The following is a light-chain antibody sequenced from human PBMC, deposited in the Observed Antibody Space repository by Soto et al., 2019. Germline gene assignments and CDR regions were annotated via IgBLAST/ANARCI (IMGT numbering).Light chain of an antibody. CDR2: DTS. CDR3: QQSSNWPLT. Sequence: VMRQSPATLSVCPGEGATLSCRASQGLRDTLAWYQHKPGQTPRLLIYDTSTRATGVPTRFSGSRSGAEFTLTINSLEPEDFAVYYCQQSSNWPLTFGPGTKVDIK. J-gene: IGKJ3*01. V-gene: IGKV3D-11*01. CDR1: QGLRDT.